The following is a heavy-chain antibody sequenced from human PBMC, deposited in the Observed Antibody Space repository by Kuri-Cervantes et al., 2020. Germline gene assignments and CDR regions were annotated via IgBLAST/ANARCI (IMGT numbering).Heavy chain of an antibody. CDR2: INWNGGST. CDR1: GFTFDDYG. V-gene: IGHV3-20*04. CDR3: AKDPRPAKIVVVPAAIGY. D-gene: IGHD2-2*02. J-gene: IGHJ4*02. Sequence: GESLKISCAASGFTFDDYGMSWVRQAPGKGLEWVSGINWNGGSTGYADSVKGRFTISRDNSKNTLYLQMNSLRAEDTAVYYCAKDPRPAKIVVVPAAIGYWGQGTLVTVS.